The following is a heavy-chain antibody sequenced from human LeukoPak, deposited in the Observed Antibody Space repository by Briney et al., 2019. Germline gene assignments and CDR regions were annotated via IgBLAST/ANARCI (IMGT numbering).Heavy chain of an antibody. CDR3: ARDRYYLDSSDYYFFDY. J-gene: IGHJ4*02. V-gene: IGHV1-18*01. Sequence: ASVKVSCKASGYTFSNYGISWVRQAPGQGLEWMGWISAYNGNTYYAQKFQGRVTMTTDTPTNTAYMELRSLRSDDAAVYYCARDRYYLDSSDYYFFDYWGQGALVTVSS. CDR1: GYTFSNYG. CDR2: ISAYNGNT. D-gene: IGHD3-22*01.